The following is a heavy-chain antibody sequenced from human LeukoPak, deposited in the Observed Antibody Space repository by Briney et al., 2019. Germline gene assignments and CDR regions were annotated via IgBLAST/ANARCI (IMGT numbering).Heavy chain of an antibody. D-gene: IGHD3-3*01. CDR2: ISSSGSTI. Sequence: AGGSLRLSCAASGFTFSDYYMSWIRQAPGKGLEWVSYISSSGSTIYYADSVKGRFTISRDNAKNSLYLQMNSLRAEDTAVYYCASWVLNYDFWSGLFDYWGQGTLVTVSS. J-gene: IGHJ4*02. CDR1: GFTFSDYY. V-gene: IGHV3-11*01. CDR3: ASWVLNYDFWSGLFDY.